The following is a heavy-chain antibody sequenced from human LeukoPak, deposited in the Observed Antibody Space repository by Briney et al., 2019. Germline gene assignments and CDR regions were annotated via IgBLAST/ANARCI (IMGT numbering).Heavy chain of an antibody. D-gene: IGHD2-2*01. CDR1: GFTFDDYA. Sequence: GGSLRLSCAASGFTFDDYAMDWVRQAPGKGLEWVSGISWNSGTIGYADSVKGRFTISRDNAKSTLYLQMNSLRADDTAVYYCARRNPSCYGRQCYYYMDVWGRGTPVTVSS. V-gene: IGHV3-9*01. CDR3: ARRNPSCYGRQCYYYMDV. J-gene: IGHJ6*03. CDR2: ISWNSGTI.